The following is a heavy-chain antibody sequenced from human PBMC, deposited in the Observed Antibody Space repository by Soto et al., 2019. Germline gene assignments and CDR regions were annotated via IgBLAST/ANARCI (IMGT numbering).Heavy chain of an antibody. Sequence: SVKVSCKASGYTFTGYYVHWVRQAPGQGLEWMGWINPNSGDTYLAQRFQGRVTMNRDTSIGTAYMELRGLTSDDTAEYYCAKGGAIVAAGTRVYLYNTMDVWGQGSTVTVSS. CDR1: GYTFTGYY. CDR3: AKGGAIVAAGTRVYLYNTMDV. J-gene: IGHJ6*02. V-gene: IGHV1-2*02. CDR2: INPNSGDT. D-gene: IGHD1-26*01.